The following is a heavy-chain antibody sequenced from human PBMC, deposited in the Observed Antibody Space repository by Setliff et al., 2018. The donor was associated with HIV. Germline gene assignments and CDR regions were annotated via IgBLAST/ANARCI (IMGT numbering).Heavy chain of an antibody. Sequence: PSETLSLTCTVSGGSISCHSWRWIRQPPGKGLEWIGSLYYSGSTNYNPFLMLRVTISVDRSKNQFSLNVTSVTAADTAVYYCARIPQLLDYAMDVWGQGTTVTVSS. V-gene: IGHV4-59*08. CDR1: GGSISCHS. J-gene: IGHJ6*02. CDR2: LYYSGST. D-gene: IGHD2-2*01. CDR3: ARIPQLLDYAMDV.